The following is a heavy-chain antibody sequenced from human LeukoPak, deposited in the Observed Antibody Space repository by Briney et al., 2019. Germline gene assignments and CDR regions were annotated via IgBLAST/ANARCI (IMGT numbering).Heavy chain of an antibody. CDR2: ISGSGGTT. J-gene: IGHJ4*02. Sequence: GGSLRLSCAASGFTFSSYTVTWVRQAPGKGLEWVSGISGSGGTTYYADSVKGRFTISRDNSKNTLYLQMNSLRAEDMAVYYCAKDLLSGVSIAVAGTIDYWGQGTLVTVSS. V-gene: IGHV3-23*01. CDR3: AKDLLSGVSIAVAGTIDY. CDR1: GFTFSSYT. D-gene: IGHD6-19*01.